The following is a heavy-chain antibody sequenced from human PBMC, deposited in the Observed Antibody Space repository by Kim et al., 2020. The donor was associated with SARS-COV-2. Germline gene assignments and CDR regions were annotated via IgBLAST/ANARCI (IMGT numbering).Heavy chain of an antibody. CDR3: ARDVGASDFDC. V-gene: IGHV1-2*02. Sequence: GTHYAQKVQGRVTMDRDTSSSTAYMELSRLRSDDTAVYYCARDVGASDFDCWGQGTLVTVSS. D-gene: IGHD1-26*01. CDR2: GT. J-gene: IGHJ4*02.